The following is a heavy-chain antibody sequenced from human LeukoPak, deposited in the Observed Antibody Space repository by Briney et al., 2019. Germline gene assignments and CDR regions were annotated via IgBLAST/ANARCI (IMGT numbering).Heavy chain of an antibody. CDR3: GAAAASSDY. V-gene: IGHV3-30*03. Sequence: GGSLRLSCAASGFTFSSYGMHWVRQAPGKGLEWVAVISYDGSNKYYADSVKGRFTISRDNSKNTLYLQMNSLRAEDTAVYYCGAAAASSDYWGQGTLVTVSS. J-gene: IGHJ4*02. CDR1: GFTFSSYG. D-gene: IGHD6-13*01. CDR2: ISYDGSNK.